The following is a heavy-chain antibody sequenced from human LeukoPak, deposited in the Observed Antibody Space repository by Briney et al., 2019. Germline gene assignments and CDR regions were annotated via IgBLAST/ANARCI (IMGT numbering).Heavy chain of an antibody. D-gene: IGHD2-2*01. J-gene: IGHJ4*02. V-gene: IGHV3-64*02. Sequence: GGPLRLSCAASGFTFSTYAMHWVRQAPGKGLEYVSAIGTNGGNTYYADSVRGRFTISRDNSKNTLFLQMGSLRADDMAVYYCARWGSTSCYDYWGQGTLVTVSS. CDR1: GFTFSTYA. CDR3: ARWGSTSCYDY. CDR2: IGTNGGNT.